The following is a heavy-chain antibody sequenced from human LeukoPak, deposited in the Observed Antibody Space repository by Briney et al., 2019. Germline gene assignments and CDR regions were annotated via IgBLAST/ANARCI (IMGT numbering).Heavy chain of an antibody. CDR1: GYTFTGYY. Sequence: AAVKVSCKSSGYTFTGYYMHWVRQPPGQGLEWMGWINPNSGGTNYSQKFQGRVTMTRDKSFSTAYMELSRLRSDDTAVYYCARWSGSYYSGDDAFDIWGQGTMVTVSS. CDR3: ARWSGSYYSGDDAFDI. J-gene: IGHJ3*02. CDR2: INPNSGGT. V-gene: IGHV1-2*02. D-gene: IGHD1-26*01.